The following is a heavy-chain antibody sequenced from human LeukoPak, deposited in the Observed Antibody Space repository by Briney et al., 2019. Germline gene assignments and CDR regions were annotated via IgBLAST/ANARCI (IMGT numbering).Heavy chain of an antibody. V-gene: IGHV3-30*03. J-gene: IGHJ4*02. Sequence: GGSLRLSCAASGFTFSSYGMHWVRQAPGKGLEWVAVISYDGSNKYYADSVKGRFTISRDNSKNTLYLQMNSLRAEDTAVYYCATLDGDYVSYWGQGTLVTVSS. CDR2: ISYDGSNK. D-gene: IGHD4-17*01. CDR3: ATLDGDYVSY. CDR1: GFTFSSYG.